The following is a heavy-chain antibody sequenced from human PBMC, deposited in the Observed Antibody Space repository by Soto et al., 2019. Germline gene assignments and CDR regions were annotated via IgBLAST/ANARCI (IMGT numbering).Heavy chain of an antibody. J-gene: IGHJ6*02. V-gene: IGHV3-30-3*01. D-gene: IGHD6-13*01. CDR1: GFTFSNYV. CDR3: ARVTIRSQQVTLGMYV. Sequence: QVQLVESGGGVVQPGRSLTLSCAASGFTFSNYVMHWVRQAPVKGLEWVADISFDGNNKYYLDSVKGRFTVSRDNSKNTLYLQMNSLRVEDTAVYYCARVTIRSQQVTLGMYVRGQGTTVTVSS. CDR2: ISFDGNNK.